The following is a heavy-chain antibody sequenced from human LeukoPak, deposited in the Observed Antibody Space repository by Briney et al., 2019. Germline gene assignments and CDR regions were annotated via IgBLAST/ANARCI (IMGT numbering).Heavy chain of an antibody. CDR1: GFTFSNFG. CDR2: ISSSSSYI. J-gene: IGHJ4*02. V-gene: IGHV3-21*01. D-gene: IGHD6-19*01. CDR3: AIYGYSSGWYTFDY. Sequence: GGSLRLSCAASGFTFSNFGINCVRQAPGKGLEWVSSISSSSSYISYADSVKGRFTISRDNDKNSLDLQMNSLRAEDTAVYYCAIYGYSSGWYTFDYWGQGTLVTVSS.